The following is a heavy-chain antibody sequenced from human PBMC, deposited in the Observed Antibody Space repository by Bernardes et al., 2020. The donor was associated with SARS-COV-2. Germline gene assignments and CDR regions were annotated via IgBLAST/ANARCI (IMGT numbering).Heavy chain of an antibody. J-gene: IGHJ4*02. CDR3: AREWEDYTSSLFDY. CDR1: GFTFSNYA. CDR2: ISYDGTTK. V-gene: IGHV3-30-3*01. Sequence: GGSLRLSCAALGFTFSNYAVHWVRRAPGKGLEWLAIISYDGTTKYNADAVKGRFTISRDNSKNTLFLQMNSLTTEDTAFYYCAREWEDYTSSLFDYWGQGTLVTVSS. D-gene: IGHD2-2*02.